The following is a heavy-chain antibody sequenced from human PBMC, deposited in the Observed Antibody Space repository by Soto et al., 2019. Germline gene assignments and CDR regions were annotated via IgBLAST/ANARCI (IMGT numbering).Heavy chain of an antibody. V-gene: IGHV3-23*01. J-gene: IGHJ4*02. CDR3: AKEREITTMGRFDY. Sequence: EVQLLESGGGLVQPGKSMRLSCVASGFTFSNYAMNWVRQAPGKGPEWVSAVSASGGGTTTYYADSVKGRFTVSRDNSQNAQDLQMNSLRAEDTAVYYCAKEREITTMGRFDYGGQGTLVTVSS. CDR2: VSASGGGTTT. D-gene: IGHD1-1*01. CDR1: GFTFSNYA.